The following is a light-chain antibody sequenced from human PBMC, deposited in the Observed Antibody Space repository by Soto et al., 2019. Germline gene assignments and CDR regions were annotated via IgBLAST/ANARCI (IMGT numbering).Light chain of an antibody. CDR1: SSDAGSYNL. V-gene: IGLV2-23*01. CDR3: CSYAGSFYV. Sequence: QSVLTQPASGSGSPGQSITISCTGTSSDAGSYNLVSWYQQHPGKAPKLMIYEGSKRPSGASNRFSGSKSGNTASLTISGLQAEDEADYYCCSYAGSFYVFGTGTKVTVL. J-gene: IGLJ1*01. CDR2: EGS.